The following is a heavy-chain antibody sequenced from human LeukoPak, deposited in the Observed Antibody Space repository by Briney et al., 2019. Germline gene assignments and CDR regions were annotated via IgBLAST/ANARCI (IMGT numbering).Heavy chain of an antibody. D-gene: IGHD6-13*01. J-gene: IGHJ4*02. CDR2: ISSSSSYI. Sequence: PGGSLRLSCAASGFTFSSYSMNWVRQAPGKGLEWVSSISSSSSYIYYADSVKGRFTISRDNAKNSLYLQMNSLRAEDTAVYYCAKDLGYSTNYFDYWGQGTLVTVSS. CDR1: GFTFSSYS. CDR3: AKDLGYSTNYFDY. V-gene: IGHV3-21*01.